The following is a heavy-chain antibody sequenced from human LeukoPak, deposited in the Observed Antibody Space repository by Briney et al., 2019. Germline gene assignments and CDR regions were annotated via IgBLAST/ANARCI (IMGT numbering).Heavy chain of an antibody. J-gene: IGHJ1*01. Sequence: GGSLRLSCAASGFTFSSYAMSWVRQAPGKGLEWVSAISGSGGSTYYADSVKGRFTISRDNSKNTLHLQMNSLRAEDTAVYYCAKARRVVGATVDEGWGQGTLVTVPS. CDR3: AKARRVVGATVDEG. CDR1: GFTFSSYA. V-gene: IGHV3-23*01. CDR2: ISGSGGST. D-gene: IGHD1-26*01.